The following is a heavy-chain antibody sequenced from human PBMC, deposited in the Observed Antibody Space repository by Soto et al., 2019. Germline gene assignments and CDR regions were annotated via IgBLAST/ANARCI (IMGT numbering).Heavy chain of an antibody. D-gene: IGHD3-16*01. CDR1: GGSITNYY. V-gene: IGHV4-4*07. J-gene: IGHJ5*02. CDR3: ARDDYKDGGNNWFDP. Sequence: SETLSLTCTVSGGSITNYYRSWIRQPAGKGLEWIGRIYTKERTNYNLSFRNRVTMSVDTSKNQFSLKLDAVTAADTAVYYCARDDYKDGGNNWFDPWGQGTLVTVSS. CDR2: IYTKERT.